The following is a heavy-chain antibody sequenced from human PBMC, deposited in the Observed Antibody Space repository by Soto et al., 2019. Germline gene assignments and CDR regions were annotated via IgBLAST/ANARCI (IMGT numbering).Heavy chain of an antibody. D-gene: IGHD2-15*01. V-gene: IGHV3-33*01. J-gene: IGHJ6*01. CDR1: GFTFSNYG. Sequence: QVQLVESGGGVVQPGRSLRLSCAASGFTFSNYGMHWVRQAPGKGLGWVAVIWYDGSNKKYADSVKGRFTISRDNFRDTLYLQINSRRVGETGVYWWGRGRSGSSEPAYYVDFWG. CDR2: IWYDGSNK. CDR3: GRGRSGSSEPAYYVDF.